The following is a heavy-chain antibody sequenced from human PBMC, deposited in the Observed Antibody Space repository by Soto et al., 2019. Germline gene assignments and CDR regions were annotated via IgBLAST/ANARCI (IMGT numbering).Heavy chain of an antibody. CDR2: ISSSSSTI. Sequence: GGSLRLSCAASGFTFSSYSMNWVRQAPGKGLEWVSYISSSSSTIYYADSVKGRFTISRDNAKNSLYLQMNSLRAEDTAVFYCARDLSPRIAAAGNWFDPWGQGTLVTVSS. D-gene: IGHD6-13*01. CDR3: ARDLSPRIAAAGNWFDP. CDR1: GFTFSSYS. J-gene: IGHJ5*02. V-gene: IGHV3-48*01.